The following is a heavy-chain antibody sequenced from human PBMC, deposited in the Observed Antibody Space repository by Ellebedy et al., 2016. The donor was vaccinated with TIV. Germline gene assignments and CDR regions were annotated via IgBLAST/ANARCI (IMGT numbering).Heavy chain of an antibody. Sequence: SGPTLVXPTQTLTLTCTFSGFSLSTSGMCVSWIRQPPRKALEWLPLIDWDDDKYYSTSLKTRLTISKDTCKNQVVLTMTNMDPVDTATYYCARSLTRYCSSTSCYGGYNWFDPWGQGTLVTVSS. V-gene: IGHV2-70*01. D-gene: IGHD2-2*01. CDR2: IDWDDDK. CDR1: GFSLSTSGMC. J-gene: IGHJ5*02. CDR3: ARSLTRYCSSTSCYGGYNWFDP.